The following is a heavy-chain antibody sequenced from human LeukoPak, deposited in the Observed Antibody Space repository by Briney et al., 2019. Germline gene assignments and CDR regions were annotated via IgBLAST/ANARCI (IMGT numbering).Heavy chain of an antibody. CDR2: IIPIFGTA. CDR1: GGPFSSYA. D-gene: IGHD1-26*01. Sequence: ASVKVSCKASGGPFSSYAISWVRRAPGQGLAWMGGIIPIFGTANYAQKFQGRVTITADESTSTAYMELSSLRSEDTAVYYCAGYSGSYPMDYWGQGTLVTVSS. J-gene: IGHJ4*02. V-gene: IGHV1-69*01. CDR3: AGYSGSYPMDY.